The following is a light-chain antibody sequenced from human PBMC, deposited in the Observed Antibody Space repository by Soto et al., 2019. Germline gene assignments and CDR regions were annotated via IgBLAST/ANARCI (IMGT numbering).Light chain of an antibody. CDR3: PQFRSYPYT. Sequence: AIQLTQSPSSMSASVGDRVTITCRATQDISSALAWFHQKPGEGPKLLIYDPSRLESGVPSRFSGSGAGTDFTLTIRCLQPADFATYYCPQFRSYPYTFGQGNKLDI. V-gene: IGKV1-13*02. J-gene: IGKJ2*01. CDR1: QDISSA. CDR2: DPS.